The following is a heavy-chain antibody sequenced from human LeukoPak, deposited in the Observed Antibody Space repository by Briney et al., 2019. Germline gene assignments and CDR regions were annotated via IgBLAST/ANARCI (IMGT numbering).Heavy chain of an antibody. J-gene: IGHJ4*02. CDR3: AKNGWLRSTGLWGDY. CDR2: FSGGDGSP. V-gene: IGHV3-23*01. Sequence: GGSLRLYCVASGFTFSSYGMTWFRQAPGNGLEWVSSFSGGDGSPYHADSVKGRFTISRDNSKSTLYLQMNSLRAEDTAIYYCAKNGWLRSTGLWGDYWGQGALVTVSS. D-gene: IGHD5-12*01. CDR1: GFTFSSYG.